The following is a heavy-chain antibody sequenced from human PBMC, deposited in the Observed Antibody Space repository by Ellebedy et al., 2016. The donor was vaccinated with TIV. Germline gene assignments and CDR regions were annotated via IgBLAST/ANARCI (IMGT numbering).Heavy chain of an antibody. V-gene: IGHV4-59*01. J-gene: IGHJ3*02. Sequence: SETLSLXXTVSGGSISSYYWSWIRQPPGKGLEWIGYIYYSGSTNYNPSLKSRVTISVDTSKNQFSLKLSSVTAADTAVYYCASYSSGWPFAFDIWGQGTMVTVSS. CDR1: GGSISSYY. CDR3: ASYSSGWPFAFDI. CDR2: IYYSGST. D-gene: IGHD6-19*01.